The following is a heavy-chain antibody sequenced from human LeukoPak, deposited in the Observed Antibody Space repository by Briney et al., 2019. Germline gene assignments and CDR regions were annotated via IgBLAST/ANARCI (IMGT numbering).Heavy chain of an antibody. D-gene: IGHD4-11*01. J-gene: IGHJ4*02. Sequence: PGGSLRLSCAASRFTFSTYGMHWVRQAPGKGLEWVAFIRYDGSVKYYADSVKGRFTISRDNSQNTLFLQMNSLRAEDTAVFYCAKEFQPNDPRDENSNWLFEYGGQGTLVTVSS. CDR3: AKEFQPNDPRDENSNWLFEY. CDR1: RFTFSTYG. CDR2: IRYDGSVK. V-gene: IGHV3-30*02.